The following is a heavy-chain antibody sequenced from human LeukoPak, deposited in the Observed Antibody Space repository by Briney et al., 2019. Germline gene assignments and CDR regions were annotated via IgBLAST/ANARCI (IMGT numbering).Heavy chain of an antibody. V-gene: IGHV4-38-2*02. CDR3: ARGETYYDILTGYRPKRNWFDP. CDR1: GYSISSGYY. J-gene: IGHJ5*02. D-gene: IGHD3-9*01. CDR2: IYHSGST. Sequence: TSETLSLTCTVSGYSISSGYYWGWIRQPPGKGLEWIGSIYHSGSTYYNPSLKSRVTISVDTSKNQFSLKLSSVTAADTAVYYCARGETYYDILTGYRPKRNWFDPWGQGTLVTVPS.